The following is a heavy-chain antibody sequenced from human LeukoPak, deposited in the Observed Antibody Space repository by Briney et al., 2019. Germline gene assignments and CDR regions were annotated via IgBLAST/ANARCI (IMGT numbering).Heavy chain of an antibody. Sequence: GGSLRLSCAASGFTFSSYAMSWVRQAPGKGLEWVSAISGSGGSTYYADSVKGRFTISRDNSKNTLYLQMNSLRAEDTAVYYCAKVPSRSYYGALGYWGQGTLVTVSS. CDR1: GFTFSSYA. J-gene: IGHJ4*02. CDR3: AKVPSRSYYGALGY. CDR2: ISGSGGST. D-gene: IGHD1-26*01. V-gene: IGHV3-23*01.